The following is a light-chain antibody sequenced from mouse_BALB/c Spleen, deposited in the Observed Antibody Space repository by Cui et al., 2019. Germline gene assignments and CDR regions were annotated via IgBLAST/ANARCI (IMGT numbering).Light chain of an antibody. CDR1: GNTHNY. CDR2: NAK. CDR3: QHFWSTPPT. V-gene: IGKV12-41*01. Sequence: DIQMTQSPASLSASVGETVTITCRASGNTHNYLAWYQQKQGKSPQLLVYNAKTLADGVPSRFSGSGSGTQYSLKINSLQPEDFGSYYCQHFWSTPPTFGGGTKLEIK. J-gene: IGKJ1*01.